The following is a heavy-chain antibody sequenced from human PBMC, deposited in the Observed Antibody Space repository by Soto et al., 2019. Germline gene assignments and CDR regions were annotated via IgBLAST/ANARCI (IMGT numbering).Heavy chain of an antibody. CDR2: ISSSSTI. Sequence: GGSLRLSCAASGFTFSSYSMNWVRQAPGKGLEWVSYISSSSTIYYADSVKGRFTISRDNAKNSLYLQMNSLRDEDTAVYYCARDPPGSGRHNYYYYGMDVWGQGTTVTVSS. CDR1: GFTFSSYS. D-gene: IGHD3-10*01. V-gene: IGHV3-48*02. CDR3: ARDPPGSGRHNYYYYGMDV. J-gene: IGHJ6*02.